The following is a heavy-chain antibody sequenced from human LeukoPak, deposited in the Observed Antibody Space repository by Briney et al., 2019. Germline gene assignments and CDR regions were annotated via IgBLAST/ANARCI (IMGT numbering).Heavy chain of an antibody. CDR2: INPNSGGT. V-gene: IGHV1-2*04. Sequence: ASVKVSCKASGYTFTGYYMHWVRQAPGQGLEWMGWINPNSGGTNYAQKFQGWVTMTRDTSISTAYMELSRLRSDDTAVYYCARSIAAALINDYWGQGTLVTVSS. D-gene: IGHD6-13*01. CDR3: ARSIAAALINDY. CDR1: GYTFTGYY. J-gene: IGHJ4*02.